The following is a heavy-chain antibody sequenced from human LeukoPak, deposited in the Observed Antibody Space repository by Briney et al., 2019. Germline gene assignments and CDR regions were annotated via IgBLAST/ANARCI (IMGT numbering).Heavy chain of an antibody. CDR2: IQFDGTYK. CDR1: GFTFSNYG. V-gene: IGHV3-30*02. Sequence: GGSLRLSCAASGFTFSNYGIHWVRQAPGKGLEWVTFIQFDGTYKYYADSVKGRFTISRENSKNTLYLQMNSLRAEDSAVYYCAKSGGGIAAALHWGQGTLVTVPS. CDR3: AKSGGGIAAALH. D-gene: IGHD6-13*01. J-gene: IGHJ4*02.